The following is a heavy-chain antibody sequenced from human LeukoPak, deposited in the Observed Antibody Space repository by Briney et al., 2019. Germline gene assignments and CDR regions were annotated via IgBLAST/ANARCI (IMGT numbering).Heavy chain of an antibody. V-gene: IGHV3-53*01. CDR3: ARGTHCGSTSCSVY. CDR1: GFSVSSSY. CDR2: IYSGGTT. J-gene: IGHJ4*02. Sequence: GGSLRLSCAASGFSVSSSYMIWVRQAPGKGLEWVSVIYSGGTTYYADSVEGRFTISRDNSKNTLDLQMNSLRAEDTAVYYCARGTHCGSTSCSVYWGQGTLVTVSS. D-gene: IGHD2-2*01.